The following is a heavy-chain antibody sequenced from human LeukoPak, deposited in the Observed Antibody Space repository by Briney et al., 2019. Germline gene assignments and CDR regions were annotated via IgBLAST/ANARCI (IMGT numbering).Heavy chain of an antibody. CDR1: GLTFDSYA. V-gene: IGHV3-30*18. CDR2: ISDDGSQK. CDR3: AKERFGTGYPYYQYNGMDV. D-gene: IGHD1-7*01. J-gene: IGHJ6*02. Sequence: GGSLRLSCAASGLTFDSYAMDWVRQAPGKGLECVAVISDDGSQKYYADSVKGRFTISRDNSKNTLFLQMDSLRRDDTAVYYCAKERFGTGYPYYQYNGMDVWGQGTTVTVSS.